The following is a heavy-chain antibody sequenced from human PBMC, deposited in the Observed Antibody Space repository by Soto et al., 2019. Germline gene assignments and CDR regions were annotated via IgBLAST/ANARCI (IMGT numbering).Heavy chain of an antibody. CDR1: GFTFSSYW. CDR3: VREVTALTTYGMDV. CDR2: INGDGTTT. V-gene: IGHV3-74*01. Sequence: EVQLVESGGGLVQPGGSLRLSCAASGFTFSSYWMHWVRQGPGKGLVWVSHINGDGTTTTYADSVKGRFTISRDNDKNTLYLQMNSLRAEDTAVYYCVREVTALTTYGMDVWGQGTTVTVSS. D-gene: IGHD2-21*02. J-gene: IGHJ6*02.